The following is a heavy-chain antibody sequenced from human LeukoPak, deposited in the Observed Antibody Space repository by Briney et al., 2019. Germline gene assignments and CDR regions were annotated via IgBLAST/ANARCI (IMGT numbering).Heavy chain of an antibody. CDR1: GFTFSSYW. J-gene: IGHJ4*02. CDR2: TNSDGSST. V-gene: IGHV3-74*01. Sequence: GGSLRLSCAASGFTFSSYWVHWVRQAPGKGLVWVSRTNSDGSSTSYADSVKGRFTISRDNAKNTLYLQMNGLRAEDTALYYCARDGKRGYSYGYTDYWGQGTLVTVSS. CDR3: ARDGKRGYSYGYTDY. D-gene: IGHD5-18*01.